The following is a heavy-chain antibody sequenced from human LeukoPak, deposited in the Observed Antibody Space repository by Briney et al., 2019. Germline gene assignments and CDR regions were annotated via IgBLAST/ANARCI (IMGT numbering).Heavy chain of an antibody. CDR3: ARASGSSGWYYFDY. CDR1: GFTFSSYG. CDR2: ISYDGSNK. D-gene: IGHD6-19*01. Sequence: GGSLRLSCAASGFTFSSYGMHWVRQAPGKGLEWVAVISYDGSNKYYADSVKGRFTISRDNPKNTLYLQMNSLRAEDTAVYYCARASGSSGWYYFDYWGQGTLVTVSS. V-gene: IGHV3-30*03. J-gene: IGHJ4*02.